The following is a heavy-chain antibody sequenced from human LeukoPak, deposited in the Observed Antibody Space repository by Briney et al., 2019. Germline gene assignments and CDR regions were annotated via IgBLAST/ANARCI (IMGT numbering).Heavy chain of an antibody. D-gene: IGHD3-10*01. CDR1: GGSISSGDYY. Sequence: SQTLSLTCTVSGGSISSGDYYWSWIRQPPGKGLEWIGYIYYSGSTYYNPSLKSRVTISVDTSKNQFSLKLSPVTAADTAVYYCARVTGGSGSYYSPLHYYFDYWGQGTLVTVSS. CDR3: ARVTGGSGSYYSPLHYYFDY. J-gene: IGHJ4*02. V-gene: IGHV4-30-4*01. CDR2: IYYSGST.